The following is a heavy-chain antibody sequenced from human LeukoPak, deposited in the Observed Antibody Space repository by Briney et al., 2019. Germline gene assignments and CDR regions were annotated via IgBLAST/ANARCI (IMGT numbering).Heavy chain of an antibody. V-gene: IGHV3-21*01. CDR2: ISGSSSYI. CDR1: GFTFSSYS. J-gene: IGHJ6*03. CDR3: AREAAGYYGSGGYYYYMDV. D-gene: IGHD3-10*01. Sequence: GGSLRLSCAASGFTFSSYSMNWVRQAPGRGLEWVSSISGSSSYIYYADSVKGRFTISRDNAKNSLYLQMNSLRAEDTAVYYCAREAAGYYGSGGYYYYMDVWGKGTTVTVSS.